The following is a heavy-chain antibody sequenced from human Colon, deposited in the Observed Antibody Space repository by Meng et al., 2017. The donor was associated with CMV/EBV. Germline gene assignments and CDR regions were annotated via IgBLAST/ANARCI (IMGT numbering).Heavy chain of an antibody. CDR3: ITEAAGGDY. CDR2: ISNDGSTT. V-gene: IGHV3-74*01. CDR1: GLTFSSHW. Sequence: GESLKTSCVASGLTFSSHWMHWVRQTPGKELVWVSRISNDGSTTTYADPVKGRFTISRDNAKNTLYLQMNSLAVDDTAVYYCITEAAGGDYWGQGALVTVSS. D-gene: IGHD1-14*01. J-gene: IGHJ4*02.